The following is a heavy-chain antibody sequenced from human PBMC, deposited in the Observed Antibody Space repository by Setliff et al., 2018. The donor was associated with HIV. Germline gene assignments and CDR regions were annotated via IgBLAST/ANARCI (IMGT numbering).Heavy chain of an antibody. J-gene: IGHJ6*02. Sequence: PGGSLRLSCAACEFIFRGSDMDCVRQGKGRRLERVSVIRPIGDTSYSDSLKGQFTISRDNSKNTLYLQMNSLRAEDTAVYYCAKDRVWFGTMDIWGQGTTVTVSS. CDR1: EFIFRGSD. CDR2: IRPIGDT. CDR3: AKDRVWFGTMDI. D-gene: IGHD3-10*01. V-gene: IGHV3-13*03.